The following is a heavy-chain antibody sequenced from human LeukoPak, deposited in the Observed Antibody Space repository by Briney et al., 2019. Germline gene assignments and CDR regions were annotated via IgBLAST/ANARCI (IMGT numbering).Heavy chain of an antibody. Sequence: TGGSLRLSCAASGFTFSRSAMTWVRQTPGKGLDWVSSISSPGNTYYADSVKGRFTISRDNSKNMLYLQMNSLRAEDMAVYYCVKGRISEDGLDFWGQGTLVTVSS. V-gene: IGHV3-23*01. CDR3: VKGRISEDGLDF. J-gene: IGHJ4*02. D-gene: IGHD6-13*01. CDR1: GFTFSRSA. CDR2: ISSPGNT.